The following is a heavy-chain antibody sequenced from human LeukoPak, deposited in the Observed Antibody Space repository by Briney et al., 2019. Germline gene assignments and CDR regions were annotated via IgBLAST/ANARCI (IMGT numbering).Heavy chain of an antibody. CDR3: AKDARIVGATIAAYFQH. J-gene: IGHJ1*01. V-gene: IGHV3-30*02. Sequence: PGGSLRLSCAASGFTFSSYGMHWVRQAPGKGLEWVAFIRYDGSNKYYADSVKGRFTISRDNSKNMLYLQMNSLRAEDTAVYYCAKDARIVGATIAAYFQHWGQGTLVTVSS. CDR1: GFTFSSYG. CDR2: IRYDGSNK. D-gene: IGHD1-26*01.